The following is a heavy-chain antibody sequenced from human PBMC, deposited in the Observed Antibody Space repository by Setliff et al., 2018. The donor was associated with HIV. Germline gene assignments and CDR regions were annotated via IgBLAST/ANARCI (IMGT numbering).Heavy chain of an antibody. V-gene: IGHV1-18*01. D-gene: IGHD3-22*01. J-gene: IGHJ4*02. Sequence: ASVKVSCKASGYTFSDYGVTWMRQAPGQGLEWVGWISAYTGNANYTQKLQGRITMTTVTSTSTAYMELRRLRSDGTAVYYCARGGLGYYDSSGYYVTFDYWGQGTLVTVSS. CDR2: ISAYTGNA. CDR3: ARGGLGYYDSSGYYVTFDY. CDR1: GYTFSDYG.